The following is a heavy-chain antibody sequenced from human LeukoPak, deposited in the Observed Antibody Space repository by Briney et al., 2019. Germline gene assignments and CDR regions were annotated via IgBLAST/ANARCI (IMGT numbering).Heavy chain of an antibody. CDR1: GSTFPSHA. V-gene: IGHV1-18*04. D-gene: IGHD2-2*01. Sequence: GASVKVSCKASGSTFPSHAITWLRQAPGQGPEWMGWISTSNGDKNYLQNLQDRINLTIDTTKTTAYMELRSLTSDDTAVYYCATRGITAARLDYWGQGTLVTVSS. J-gene: IGHJ4*02. CDR3: ATRGITAARLDY. CDR2: ISTSNGDK.